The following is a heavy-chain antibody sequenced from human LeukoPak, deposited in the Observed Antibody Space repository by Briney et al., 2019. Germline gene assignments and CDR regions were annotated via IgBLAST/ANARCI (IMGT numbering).Heavy chain of an antibody. CDR3: ARSQEGWGFRYFDY. Sequence: PSETLSLTCTVSGGSISSYYWSWIRQPPGKGLEWIGYIYYSGSTNYNPSLKSRVTISVDTSKNQFSLKLSSVTAADTAVYYCARSQEGWGFRYFDYWGQGTLVTVSS. D-gene: IGHD3-16*01. CDR2: IYYSGST. CDR1: GGSISSYY. J-gene: IGHJ4*02. V-gene: IGHV4-59*08.